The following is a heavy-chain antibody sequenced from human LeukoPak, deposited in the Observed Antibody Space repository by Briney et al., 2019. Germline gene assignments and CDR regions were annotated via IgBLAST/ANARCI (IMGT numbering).Heavy chain of an antibody. D-gene: IGHD5-12*01. J-gene: IGHJ6*04. CDR3: ARVRIVSGFYGMDV. CDR2: IYHSGST. CDR1: GGSISSGGYS. V-gene: IGHV4-30-2*01. Sequence: SETLSLTCAVSGGSISSGGYSWSWIRQPPGKGLEWIGYIYHSGSTYYNPSLKSRVTISVDRSKNQFSLKLSSVTAADTAVYYCARVRIVSGFYGMDVWGKGTTVTVSS.